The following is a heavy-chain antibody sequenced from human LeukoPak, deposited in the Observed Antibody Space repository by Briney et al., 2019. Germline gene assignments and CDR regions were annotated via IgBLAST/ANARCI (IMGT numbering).Heavy chain of an antibody. CDR3: ARLGYYDILTGYYKSAYYYYGMDV. D-gene: IGHD3-9*01. Sequence: GESLKISCKGSGYSFTSYWIGWVRQMPGKGLEWMGIIYPGDSDTTYSPSFQGQVTISADKSISTAYLQWSSLKASDTAMYYCARLGYYDILTGYYKSAYYYYGMDVWGQGTTVTVSS. CDR2: IYPGDSDT. CDR1: GYSFTSYW. V-gene: IGHV5-51*01. J-gene: IGHJ6*02.